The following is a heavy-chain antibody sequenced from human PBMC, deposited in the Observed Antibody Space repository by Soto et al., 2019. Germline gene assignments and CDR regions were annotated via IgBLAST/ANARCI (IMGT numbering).Heavy chain of an antibody. CDR2: IRSKAYGGTT. V-gene: IGHV3-49*03. D-gene: IGHD1-26*01. Sequence: GGSLRLSCTASGFTFGDYAMSWFRQAPGKGLEWVGFIRSKAYGGTTEYAASVKGRFTISRDDSKSIAYLQMNSLKTEDTAVYYCAFVGSYYYYYYGMDVWGQGTTVTVSS. CDR3: AFVGSYYYYYYGMDV. J-gene: IGHJ6*02. CDR1: GFTFGDYA.